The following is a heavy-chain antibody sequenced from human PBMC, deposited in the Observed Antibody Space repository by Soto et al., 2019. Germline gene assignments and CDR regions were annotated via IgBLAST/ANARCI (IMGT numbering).Heavy chain of an antibody. D-gene: IGHD1-7*01. V-gene: IGHV4-34*01. Sequence: PSATLSLTCALYGGSFSGDYWSWIRQPPGKGLERIGEINHSGSTNYNPSLKSRVTISVDTSKNQFSLKLSSVTAADTAVYYCARARGRITGTTKRDYYYGMDVWGQGSTVTLTS. J-gene: IGHJ6*02. CDR3: ARARGRITGTTKRDYYYGMDV. CDR1: GGSFSGDY. CDR2: INHSGST.